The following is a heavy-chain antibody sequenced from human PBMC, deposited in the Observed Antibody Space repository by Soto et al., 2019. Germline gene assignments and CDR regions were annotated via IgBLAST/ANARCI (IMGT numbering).Heavy chain of an antibody. J-gene: IGHJ3*01. CDR2: INHSGST. V-gene: IGHV4-34*01. CDR3: AGESRITMIVVATP. D-gene: IGHD3-22*01. CDR1: GGSFSGYY. Sequence: QVQLQQWGAGLLKPSETLSLTCAVYGGSFSGYYWSWIRQPPGKGLEWIGEINHSGSTNYNPSLKSRVTLSVDTSRNHFSLELSSVTAADPAVYYCAGESRITMIVVATPWGQGTMVTGSS.